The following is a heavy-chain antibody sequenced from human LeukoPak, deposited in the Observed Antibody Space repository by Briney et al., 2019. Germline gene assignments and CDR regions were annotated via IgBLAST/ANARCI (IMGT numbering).Heavy chain of an antibody. D-gene: IGHD1-26*01. J-gene: IGHJ6*03. V-gene: IGHV3-21*01. CDR2: ITSGSSYI. CDR3: ARDPYSGNYGAYYYYYMDV. Sequence: GGSLRLSCTVSGFTVSSNSMSWVRQAPGQRLEWVSSITSGSSYIYYADSVKGRFTISRDNAKSSLYLQMDSLRAEDTAVYYCARDPYSGNYGAYYYYYMDVWGKGTTVTISS. CDR1: GFTVSSNS.